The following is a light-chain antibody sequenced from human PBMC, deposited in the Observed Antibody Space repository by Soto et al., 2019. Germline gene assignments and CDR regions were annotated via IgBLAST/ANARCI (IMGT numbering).Light chain of an antibody. CDR2: EVS. Sequence: QSALTQPASVSGSPGQSITISCTGTSSDVGGYNYVSWYQQHPGKAPKLMIYEVSNRPSGVSNRFSGSKSDNTASLTISGLQAEDEADYYCSSYTSSATLVFGVGTKVTVL. CDR3: SSYTSSATLV. CDR1: SSDVGGYNY. J-gene: IGLJ2*01. V-gene: IGLV2-14*01.